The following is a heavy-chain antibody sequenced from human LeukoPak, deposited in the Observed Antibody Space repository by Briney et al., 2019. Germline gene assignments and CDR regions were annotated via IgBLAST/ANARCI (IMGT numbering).Heavy chain of an antibody. D-gene: IGHD2-2*01. CDR3: ARLDCSSTSCHGPVDY. J-gene: IGHJ4*02. Sequence: GASVKVSCKASGYTFTSYGISWVRQAPGQGLEWMGWISAYNGNTNYAQKLQGRVTMTTDTSTSTAYMELRSLRSDDTAVYYCARLDCSSTSCHGPVDYWGQGTLVTVSS. CDR2: ISAYNGNT. V-gene: IGHV1-18*01. CDR1: GYTFTSYG.